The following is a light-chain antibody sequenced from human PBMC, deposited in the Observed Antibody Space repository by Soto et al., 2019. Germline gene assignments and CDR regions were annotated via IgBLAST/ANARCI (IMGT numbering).Light chain of an antibody. CDR3: HHYNSWPYT. Sequence: IVMPQSPVTLSVKPGKTATLSGRASQCVGRYLAWYRQIPGQAPRLLIYGASTRATGIPARFSGSGSGTEFTLTISSLQSEDFAVYYCHHYNSWPYTFGEGTKVDIK. CDR1: QCVGRY. CDR2: GAS. J-gene: IGKJ2*01. V-gene: IGKV3D-15*01.